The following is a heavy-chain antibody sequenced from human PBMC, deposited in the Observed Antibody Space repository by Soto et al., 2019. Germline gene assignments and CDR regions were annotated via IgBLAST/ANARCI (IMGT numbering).Heavy chain of an antibody. V-gene: IGHV4-59*01. CDR1: GGSISSYY. Sequence: PSETLSLTCTVSGGSISSYYWSWIRQPPGKGLEWIGYIYYSGSTNYNPSLKSRVTISVDTSKNQFSLKLSSVTAADTAVYYCGRFTAAADNGYFDYWGQGTLVTVSS. CDR3: GRFTAAADNGYFDY. J-gene: IGHJ4*02. CDR2: IYYSGST. D-gene: IGHD6-13*01.